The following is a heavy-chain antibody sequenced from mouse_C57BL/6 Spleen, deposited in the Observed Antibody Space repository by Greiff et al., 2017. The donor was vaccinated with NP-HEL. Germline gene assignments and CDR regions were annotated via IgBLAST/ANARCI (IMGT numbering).Heavy chain of an antibody. CDR3: AIYSNYTLYWYFDV. CDR2: IHPSDSDT. Sequence: QVQLQQPGAELVKPGASVKVSCKASGYTFTSYWMHWVKQRPGQGLEWIGRIHPSDSDTNYNQKFKGKATLTVDKSSSTAYMQLSSLTSEDSAVYYCAIYSNYTLYWYFDVWGTGTTVTVSS. V-gene: IGHV1-74*01. D-gene: IGHD2-5*01. J-gene: IGHJ1*03. CDR1: GYTFTSYW.